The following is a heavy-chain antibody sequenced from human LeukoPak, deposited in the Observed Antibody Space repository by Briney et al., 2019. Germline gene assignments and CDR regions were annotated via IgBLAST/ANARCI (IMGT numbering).Heavy chain of an antibody. CDR1: GGSISSGSYY. CDR2: IYYSGGT. J-gene: IGHJ4*02. CDR3: ARHALTTVTDGFDY. D-gene: IGHD4-17*01. V-gene: IGHV4-39*01. Sequence: SKTLSLTCTVSGGSISSGSYYWGWIRQPPGKGLDWIGTIYYSGGTYSTPSLRSRVTISVDTSKNQFSLKLTSVTAADTAVYYCARHALTTVTDGFDYWGQGTLVTVSS.